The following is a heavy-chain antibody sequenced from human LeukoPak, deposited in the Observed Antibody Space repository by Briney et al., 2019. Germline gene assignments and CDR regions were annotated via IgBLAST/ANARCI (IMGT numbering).Heavy chain of an antibody. D-gene: IGHD3-22*01. Sequence: SETLSLTCAVYGGSFSGYYWSWIRQPPGKGLEWIGEINHSGSTNYNPSLKSRVTVSVDTSKNQFSLKLSSVTAADTAVYYCARGTFSSSDSSGLDYWGQGTLVTVSS. J-gene: IGHJ4*02. CDR1: GGSFSGYY. CDR2: INHSGST. CDR3: ARGTFSSSDSSGLDY. V-gene: IGHV4-34*01.